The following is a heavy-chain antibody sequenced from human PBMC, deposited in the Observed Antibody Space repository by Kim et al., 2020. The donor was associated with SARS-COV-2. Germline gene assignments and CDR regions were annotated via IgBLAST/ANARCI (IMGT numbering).Heavy chain of an antibody. CDR1: GGSFSGYY. CDR2: INHSGST. CDR3: ARDGSSWPFQH. J-gene: IGHJ1*01. V-gene: IGHV4-34*01. D-gene: IGHD6-13*01. Sequence: SETLSLTCAVYGGSFSGYYWSWIRQPPGKGLEWIGEINHSGSTNYNPSLKSRVTISVDTSKNQFSLKLSSVTAADTAVYYCARDGSSWPFQHWGQGTLVTVSS.